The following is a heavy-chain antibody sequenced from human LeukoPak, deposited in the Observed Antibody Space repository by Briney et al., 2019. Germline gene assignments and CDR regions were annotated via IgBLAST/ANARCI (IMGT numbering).Heavy chain of an antibody. CDR2: IYYSGST. CDR3: ARVGYSSSWYPNCFDY. J-gene: IGHJ4*02. CDR1: GGSTSSYY. Sequence: SETLSLTCTVSGGSTSSYYWSWIRQPPGKGLEWIGYIYYSGSTNYNPSLKSRVTISVDTSKNQFSLKLSSVTAADTAVYYCARVGYSSSWYPNCFDYWGQGTLVTVSS. V-gene: IGHV4-59*01. D-gene: IGHD6-13*01.